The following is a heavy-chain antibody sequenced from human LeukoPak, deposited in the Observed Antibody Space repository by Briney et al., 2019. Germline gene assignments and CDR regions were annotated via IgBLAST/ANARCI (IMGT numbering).Heavy chain of an antibody. CDR1: GFTFNDYG. Sequence: PGGSLRLSCAASGFTFNDYGMNWVRQAPGKGLEWVSSISSSGVYIYYADSLKGRFTISRDNAKNSLYLQMNGLRAEDTAIYFCAREFRIYYGSGSYGSRFDPWGQGTLVTVSS. CDR3: AREFRIYYGSGSYGSRFDP. V-gene: IGHV3-21*01. D-gene: IGHD3-10*01. CDR2: ISSSGVYI. J-gene: IGHJ5*02.